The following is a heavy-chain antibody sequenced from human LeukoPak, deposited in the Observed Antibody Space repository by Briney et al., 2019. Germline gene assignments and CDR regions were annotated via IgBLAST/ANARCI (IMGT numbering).Heavy chain of an antibody. CDR2: ISSGSSYI. V-gene: IGHV3-21*01. D-gene: IGHD3-3*01. CDR1: GLTFSSYM. Sequence: GGSLRLSCAASGLTFSSYMVTWVRQAPGKGLEWVSSISSGSSYIYYEDSVKGRFTISRDNGKNSLYLQMSSLRAEDTAVYYCAIAVDSISGTGDTFDIRGQGTMVTVSS. J-gene: IGHJ3*02. CDR3: AIAVDSISGTGDTFDI.